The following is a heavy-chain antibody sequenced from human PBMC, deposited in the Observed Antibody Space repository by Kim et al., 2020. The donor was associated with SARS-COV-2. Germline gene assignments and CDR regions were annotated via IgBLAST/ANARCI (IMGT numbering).Heavy chain of an antibody. CDR1: GFTVSSNY. V-gene: IGHV3-53*01. CDR3: ARSPRDGYNLFDY. Sequence: GGSLRLSCAASGFTVSSNYMSWVRQAPGKGLEWVSVIYSGGGTYYADAVKGRCTISRGNSKNTLYLQMNSLTAEDTAVHYCARSPRDGYNLFDYWGRGTLVTASS. CDR2: IYSGGGT. D-gene: IGHD5-12*01. J-gene: IGHJ4*02.